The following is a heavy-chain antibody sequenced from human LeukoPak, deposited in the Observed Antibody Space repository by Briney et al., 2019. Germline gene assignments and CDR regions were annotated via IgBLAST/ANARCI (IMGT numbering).Heavy chain of an antibody. CDR3: ARGSRGNFDY. CDR2: INHSGST. J-gene: IGHJ4*02. V-gene: IGHV4-34*01. CDR1: GGSFSGYY. Sequence: SETLSLTCAVYGGSFSGYYWSWIRQPPGKGLEWIGEINHSGSTNYNPSLKSRVTISVDTSKNQISLKLSSVTAADTAVYYCARGSRGNFDYWGQGTLVTVSS.